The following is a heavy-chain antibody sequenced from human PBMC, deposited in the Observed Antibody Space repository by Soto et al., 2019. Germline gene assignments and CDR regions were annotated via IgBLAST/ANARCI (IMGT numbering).Heavy chain of an antibody. CDR3: AKDARTRPNYYYYYMDV. J-gene: IGHJ6*03. V-gene: IGHV3-30*18. CDR1: GFTFSSYG. CDR2: ISYDGSNK. Sequence: GGSLSLSCAASGFTFSSYGMHWVRQAPGKGLEWVAVISYDGSNKYYADSVKGRFTISRDNSKNTLYLQMNSLRAEDTAVYYCAKDARTRPNYYYYYMDVWGKGTTVTVSS.